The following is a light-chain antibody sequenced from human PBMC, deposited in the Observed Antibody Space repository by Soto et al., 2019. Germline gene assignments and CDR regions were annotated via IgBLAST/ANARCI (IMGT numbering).Light chain of an antibody. J-gene: IGKJ3*01. CDR2: GAS. Sequence: EIVMTQSPATLSVSPGERATLSCRASQSVSSNLAWYQQNPGQVPRLLIYGASTRATGIPARFSGSGSGTEFTLTISSLQSEDFAVYYCQQYNNWPFTFGPGTKVDIK. CDR1: QSVSSN. V-gene: IGKV3D-15*01. CDR3: QQYNNWPFT.